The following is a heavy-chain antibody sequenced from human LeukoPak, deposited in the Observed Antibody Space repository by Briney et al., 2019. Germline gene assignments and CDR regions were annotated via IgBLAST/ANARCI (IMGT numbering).Heavy chain of an antibody. V-gene: IGHV1-8*01. CDR1: GYTFTSYD. D-gene: IGHD3-9*01. Sequence: GASVKVSCKASGYTFTSYDINWVRQATGQGLEWMGWMNPNSGNTGYAQEFQGRVTMTRNTSISTAYMELSSLRSEDTAVYYCARGGYDILTAPDWFDPWGQGTLVTVSS. CDR3: ARGGYDILTAPDWFDP. CDR2: MNPNSGNT. J-gene: IGHJ5*02.